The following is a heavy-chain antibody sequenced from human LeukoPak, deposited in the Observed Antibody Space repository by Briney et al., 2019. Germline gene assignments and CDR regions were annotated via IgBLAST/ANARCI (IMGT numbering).Heavy chain of an antibody. Sequence: PSETLSLTCAVSGYSISSGYYWSWIRQPPGKGLGWIGYIYYSGSTNYNPSLKSRVTISVDTSKNQFSLKLSSVTAADTAVYYCARGKTTYYYDSSGSFDIWGQGTMVTVSS. D-gene: IGHD3-22*01. CDR1: GYSISSGYY. CDR3: ARGKTTYYYDSSGSFDI. J-gene: IGHJ3*02. CDR2: IYYSGST. V-gene: IGHV4-61*01.